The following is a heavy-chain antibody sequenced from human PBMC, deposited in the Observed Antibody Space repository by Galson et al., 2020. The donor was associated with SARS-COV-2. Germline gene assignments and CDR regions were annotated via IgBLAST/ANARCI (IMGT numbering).Heavy chain of an antibody. D-gene: IGHD6-13*01. V-gene: IGHV5-10-1*01. CDR1: GYSFTSYW. J-gene: IGHJ4*02. CDR3: ARHFNTAAAETDY. CDR2: IDPSDSYT. Sequence: KIGESLKISCKGSGYSFTSYWISWVRQIPGKGLEWMGRIDPSDSYTNYSPSFQGHVTISADKSISTAYLQWSSLKASDTAMYYCARHFNTAAAETDYWGQGTLVTVSS.